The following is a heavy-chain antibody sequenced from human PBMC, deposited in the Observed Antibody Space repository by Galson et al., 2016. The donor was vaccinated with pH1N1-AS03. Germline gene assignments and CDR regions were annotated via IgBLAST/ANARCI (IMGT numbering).Heavy chain of an antibody. CDR1: GYTLTRYY. CDR3: ARRYYFDY. CDR2: IDPSGGPT. Sequence: SVKVACKASGYTLTRYYMHWVRQAPGQGLEWMGIIDPSGGPTTYAPKFQGRITITTDTSTSTVYMELVSLRSEDTAVYYCARRYYFDYWGQGTLVTVSS. J-gene: IGHJ4*02. V-gene: IGHV1-46*01. D-gene: IGHD3-16*02.